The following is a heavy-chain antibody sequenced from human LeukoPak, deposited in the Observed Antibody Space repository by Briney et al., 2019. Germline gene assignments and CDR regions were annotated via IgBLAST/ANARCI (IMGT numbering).Heavy chain of an antibody. V-gene: IGHV4-39*07. D-gene: IGHD3-10*01. J-gene: IGHJ4*02. CDR3: ARGYPLLWFGELFEY. Sequence: SETLSLTCTVSGGSISSSSYYWGWIRQPPGKGLEWIGSIYYSGSTNYNPSLKSRVTISVDTSKNQFSLKLSSVTAADTAVYYCARGYPLLWFGELFEYWGQGTLVTVSS. CDR2: IYYSGST. CDR1: GGSISSSSYY.